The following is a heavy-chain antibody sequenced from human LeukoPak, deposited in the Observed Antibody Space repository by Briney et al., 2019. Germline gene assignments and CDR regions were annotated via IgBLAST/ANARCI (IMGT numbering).Heavy chain of an antibody. CDR3: ARAGLYYYDSSGYSSFDY. V-gene: IGHV1-2*02. CDR1: GYTFTGYY. Sequence: ASVKVSCKASGYTFTGYYMHWVRQAPGQGLEWMGWINPNSGGTNYAQKFQGRVTMTRDTSISTAYMELRSLRSDDTAVYYCARAGLYYYDSSGYSSFDYWGQGTLVTVSS. J-gene: IGHJ4*02. D-gene: IGHD3-22*01. CDR2: INPNSGGT.